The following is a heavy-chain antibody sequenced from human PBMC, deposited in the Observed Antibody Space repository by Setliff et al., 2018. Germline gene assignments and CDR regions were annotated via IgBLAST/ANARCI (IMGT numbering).Heavy chain of an antibody. V-gene: IGHV1-69*05. J-gene: IGHJ6*03. D-gene: IGHD5-12*01. CDR1: GDTFRSYD. Sequence: SVKVSCKASGDTFRSYDISWVRQAPGQGLEWMGGIIPIFGTTNYAQRFQGRVTITTDESTSTAYMELSSLRSEDTAVYYCARERGDIVTTTSYYYYLDVWGKGTTVTVSS. CDR2: IIPIFGTT. CDR3: ARERGDIVTTTSYYYYLDV.